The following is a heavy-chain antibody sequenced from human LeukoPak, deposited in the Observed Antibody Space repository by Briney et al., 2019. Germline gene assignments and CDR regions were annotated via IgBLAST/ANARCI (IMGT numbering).Heavy chain of an antibody. Sequence: GGSLRLSCAASGLTFSTYWMRWVRQDPGKGLVWVSRISSDASITSYADPVKGRFTISRDNAKNTLYLQMNSLRAEDTALYYCATSARTYIGSSLDYWGQGTLVTVSS. V-gene: IGHV3-74*01. CDR3: ATSARTYIGSSLDY. CDR1: GLTFSTYW. CDR2: ISSDASIT. J-gene: IGHJ4*02. D-gene: IGHD2-15*01.